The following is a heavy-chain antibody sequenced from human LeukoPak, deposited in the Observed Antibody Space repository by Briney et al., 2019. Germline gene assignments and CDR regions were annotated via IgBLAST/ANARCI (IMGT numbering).Heavy chain of an antibody. J-gene: IGHJ4*02. CDR2: ISYDGSNK. D-gene: IGHD5-24*01. Sequence: SGGSLRLSCAASGFTFSSYAMHWVRQAPGKGLEWVAVISYDGSNKYYADSVKGRFTISRDNSKNTLYLQMNSLRAEDTAVYYCAREGGYNSFDYWGQGTLVTVSS. CDR1: GFTFSSYA. V-gene: IGHV3-30-3*01. CDR3: AREGGYNSFDY.